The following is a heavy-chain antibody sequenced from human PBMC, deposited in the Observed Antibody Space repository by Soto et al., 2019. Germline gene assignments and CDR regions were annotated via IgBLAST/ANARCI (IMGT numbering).Heavy chain of an antibody. CDR2: IDAGNGKT. CDR1: GYIFNRYV. V-gene: IGHV1-3*01. J-gene: IGHJ4*02. D-gene: IGHD6-13*01. Sequence: QVQLVQSGAEVKKPGASVKVSCKASGYIFNRYVMHWVRQAPGQRPEWMGWIDAGNGKTKYSEKFQGRVTITRDTSASTADMELTTLRSEDTAVYYCARGRCWYDYWGQGTQVIVSS. CDR3: ARGRCWYDY.